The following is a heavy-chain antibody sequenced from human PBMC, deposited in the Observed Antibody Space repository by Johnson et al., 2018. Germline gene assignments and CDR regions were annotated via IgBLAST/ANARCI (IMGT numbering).Heavy chain of an antibody. Sequence: QVQLVQSGGGLVKPGGSLRLSCAASGFTFSDYYMSWIRQAPGKGLEWVSYISSSGSTIYYADSVKGRFTIPRDNSKNTRYLQMNSLRAEDTAVYYCARALGYCSGGSCYKYCQHWGQGTLVTVSS. CDR2: ISSSGSTI. J-gene: IGHJ1*01. CDR3: ARALGYCSGGSCYKYCQH. CDR1: GFTFSDYY. D-gene: IGHD2-15*01. V-gene: IGHV3-11*04.